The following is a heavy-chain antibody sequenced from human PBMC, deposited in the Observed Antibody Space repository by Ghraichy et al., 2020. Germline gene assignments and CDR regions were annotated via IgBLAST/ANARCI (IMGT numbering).Heavy chain of an antibody. V-gene: IGHV4-59*01. Sequence: SETLSLTCTVSGGSISSYYWSWIRQPPGKGLEWIGYIYYSGSTNYNPSLKSRVTISVDTSKNQFSLKLSSVTAADTAVYYCARFPPRNLWFGELFDGMDVWGQGTTVTVSS. CDR2: IYYSGST. J-gene: IGHJ6*01. CDR1: GGSISSYY. CDR3: ARFPPRNLWFGELFDGMDV. D-gene: IGHD3-10*01.